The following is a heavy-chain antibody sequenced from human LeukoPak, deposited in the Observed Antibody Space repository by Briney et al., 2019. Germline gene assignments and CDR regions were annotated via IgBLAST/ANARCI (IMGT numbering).Heavy chain of an antibody. Sequence: PGGSLRLSCAASGFTFSSYAMHWVRQAPGKGLEWVAVISYDGSNKYYADSVKGRFTISRDNSKNTLYLQMNSLRAEDTAVYYCARGTSAVAGSIDYWGQGTLVTVSS. CDR1: GFTFSSYA. CDR3: ARGTSAVAGSIDY. D-gene: IGHD6-19*01. V-gene: IGHV3-30-3*01. J-gene: IGHJ4*02. CDR2: ISYDGSNK.